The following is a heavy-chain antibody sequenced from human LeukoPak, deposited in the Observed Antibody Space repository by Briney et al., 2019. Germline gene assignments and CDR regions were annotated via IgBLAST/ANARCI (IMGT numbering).Heavy chain of an antibody. J-gene: IGHJ6*02. Sequence: GGSLRFSCAASGFTVSTNIVHWVRQAPGKGLEWVAILSSDGSKTNYADSVKGRFTISRDTSTNTVYLQMNSLRPDDTGVYYCAREAVTVVRGSIVNYGLDVWGPGTTVTVSS. CDR2: LSSDGSKT. D-gene: IGHD3-10*01. CDR1: GFTVSTNI. V-gene: IGHV3-30-3*01. CDR3: AREAVTVVRGSIVNYGLDV.